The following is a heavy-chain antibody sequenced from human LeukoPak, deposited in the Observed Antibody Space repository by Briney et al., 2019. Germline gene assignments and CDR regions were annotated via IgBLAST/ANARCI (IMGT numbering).Heavy chain of an antibody. Sequence: GGSLRLSCAASGFTFSSYWMSWVRQAPGKGLEWVSYISTSSNTIYYADSVKGRFTISRDNAKNSLYLQMNSLRAEDTAVYYCARRSSGAINSYFDYWGQGTLVAVSS. CDR2: ISTSSNTI. D-gene: IGHD1-1*01. J-gene: IGHJ4*02. V-gene: IGHV3-48*01. CDR1: GFTFSSYW. CDR3: ARRSSGAINSYFDY.